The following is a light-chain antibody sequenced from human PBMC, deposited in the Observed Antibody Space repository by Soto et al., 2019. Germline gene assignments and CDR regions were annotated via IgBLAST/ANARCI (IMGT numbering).Light chain of an antibody. CDR2: AAS. CDR3: QQSYTTFFT. CDR1: QSISNY. Sequence: DIQMTQSPSSLSASVGDRVTITCRASQSISNYLNWYQQKPGKAPKLLIYAASSLQSGVPSRFSGSGSGTDFTLTISSVQPEDFATYSCQQSYTTFFTFGPGTNVDI. V-gene: IGKV1-39*01. J-gene: IGKJ3*01.